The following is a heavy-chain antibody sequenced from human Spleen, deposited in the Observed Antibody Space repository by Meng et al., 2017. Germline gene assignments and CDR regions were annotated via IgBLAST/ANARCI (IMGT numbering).Heavy chain of an antibody. D-gene: IGHD6-13*01. J-gene: IGHJ4*02. V-gene: IGHV1-2*06. CDR3: VRDEYISAAGKLFGDY. CDR2: IDPGTGGT. Sequence: ASVKVSCKPSGYTFTAYWLHWVRQAPGQGLEWMGRIDPGTGGTQYAQNFQGRVTMTRDTSIRTTYMELSRLRSDDTAVYYCVRDEYISAAGKLFGDYWGEGTLVTVSS. CDR1: GYTFTAYW.